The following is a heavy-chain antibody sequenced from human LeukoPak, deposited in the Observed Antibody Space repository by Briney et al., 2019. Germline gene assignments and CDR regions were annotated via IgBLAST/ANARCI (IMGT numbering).Heavy chain of an antibody. CDR1: EGTFSSYT. D-gene: IGHD4-23*01. CDR3: ASRGYGGNLRGFDY. V-gene: IGHV1-69*02. CDR2: IIPILGIA. Sequence: SVKVSCKASEGTFSSYTISWVRQAPGQGLEWMGRIIPILGIANYAQKFQGRATITADKSTSTAYMELSSLRSEDTAVYYCASRGYGGNLRGFDYWGQGTLVTVSS. J-gene: IGHJ4*02.